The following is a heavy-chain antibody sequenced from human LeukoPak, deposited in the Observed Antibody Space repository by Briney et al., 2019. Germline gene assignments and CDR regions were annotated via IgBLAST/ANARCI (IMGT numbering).Heavy chain of an antibody. CDR2: ISSSSSYI. Sequence: GGSLRLSCAASGFTFSSYSMNWVRQAPGKGLEWVSSISSSSSYIYYADSVKDRFTISGDNAKNSLYLQMNSLRAEDTAVYYCARDPRGYDSSGYSDYWGQGTLVTVSS. D-gene: IGHD3-22*01. CDR3: ARDPRGYDSSGYSDY. CDR1: GFTFSSYS. J-gene: IGHJ4*02. V-gene: IGHV3-21*01.